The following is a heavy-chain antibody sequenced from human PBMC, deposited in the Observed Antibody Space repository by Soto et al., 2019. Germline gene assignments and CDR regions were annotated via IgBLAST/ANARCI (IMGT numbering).Heavy chain of an antibody. V-gene: IGHV4-59*01. CDR2: IYYIGTT. Sequence: QVQLQESGPGLVKPLETLSLTCTVSGGSISSYYWSWIRQPPGKGLEWIGYIYYIGTTTYNPSLKSRFTISLDTSKNQFSLKLSSVTAEDTAVYYCASTLGARSFDYWGQGILVTVSS. J-gene: IGHJ4*02. CDR1: GGSISSYY. CDR3: ASTLGARSFDY. D-gene: IGHD1-26*01.